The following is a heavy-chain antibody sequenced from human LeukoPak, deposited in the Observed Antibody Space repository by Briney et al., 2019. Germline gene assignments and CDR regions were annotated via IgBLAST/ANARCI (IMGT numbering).Heavy chain of an antibody. J-gene: IGHJ6*03. CDR3: ARGRRDIVVVPAAPLYYYYYMDV. Sequence: GASVKVSCKASGYTFTSYDINWVRQATGQGREWMGWMNPNSGNTGYAQKLQGRVTMTRNTSISTAYMELSSLRSEDTAVYYCARGRRDIVVVPAAPLYYYYYMDVWGKGTTVTVSS. CDR2: MNPNSGNT. D-gene: IGHD2-2*01. V-gene: IGHV1-8*01. CDR1: GYTFTSYD.